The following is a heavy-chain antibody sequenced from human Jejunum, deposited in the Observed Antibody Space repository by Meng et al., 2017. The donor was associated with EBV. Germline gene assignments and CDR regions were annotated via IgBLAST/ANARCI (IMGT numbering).Heavy chain of an antibody. Sequence: EVQLLESGGGLVQPGGSLRLSCAASGFTFSSYGMSWVRQAPGKGLEWVSAISDSGGNTNYADSVKGRFTISRDNSKNTLYLQMNSLRTEDTAVYYCAKSSVAGVSYFDYWGQGTLVTVSS. J-gene: IGHJ4*02. CDR1: GFTFSSYG. V-gene: IGHV3-23*01. CDR3: AKSSVAGVSYFDY. D-gene: IGHD6-19*01. CDR2: ISDSGGNT.